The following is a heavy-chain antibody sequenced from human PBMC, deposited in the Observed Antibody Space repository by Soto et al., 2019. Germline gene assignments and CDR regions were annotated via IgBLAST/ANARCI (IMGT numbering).Heavy chain of an antibody. CDR2: IKQDGSEK. D-gene: IGHD6-19*01. J-gene: IGHJ6*02. V-gene: IGHV3-7*03. Sequence: PGGSLRLSCAASGFTFSSYWMSWVRQAPGKGLEWVANIKQDGSEKYYVDSVKGRFTISRDNSKNTLYLQMNSLRAEDTAVYYCAKGKSSSGWYRGGMDVWGQGTTVTVSS. CDR3: AKGKSSSGWYRGGMDV. CDR1: GFTFSSYW.